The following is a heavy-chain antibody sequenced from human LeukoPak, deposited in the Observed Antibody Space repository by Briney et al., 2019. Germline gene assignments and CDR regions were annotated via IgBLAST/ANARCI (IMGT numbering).Heavy chain of an antibody. CDR1: GGSISSSSYY. J-gene: IGHJ6*03. V-gene: IGHV4-39*07. D-gene: IGHD6-19*01. CDR2: IYYSGST. Sequence: SETLSLTCTVSGGSISSSSYYWGWIRQPPGKGLEWIGSIYYSGSTYYNPSLKRRVTISVDTSKNQFSLKLSSVTAADTAVYYCARAPGSGWYVSYYYYCMDVWGKGTTVTVSS. CDR3: ARAPGSGWYVSYYYYCMDV.